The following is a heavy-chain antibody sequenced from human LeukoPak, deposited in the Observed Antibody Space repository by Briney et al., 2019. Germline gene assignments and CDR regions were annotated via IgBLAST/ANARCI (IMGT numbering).Heavy chain of an antibody. D-gene: IGHD2-15*01. CDR1: GFTFSSYA. Sequence: GGSLRLSCAASGFTFSSYAMHWDRQAPGKGLEWVAVISYDGSNKYYADSVKGRFTISRDNSKNTLYLQMNSLRAEDTAVYYCARDGARYCSGGSCYRYFQHWGQGTLVTVSS. V-gene: IGHV3-30-3*01. CDR2: ISYDGSNK. CDR3: ARDGARYCSGGSCYRYFQH. J-gene: IGHJ1*01.